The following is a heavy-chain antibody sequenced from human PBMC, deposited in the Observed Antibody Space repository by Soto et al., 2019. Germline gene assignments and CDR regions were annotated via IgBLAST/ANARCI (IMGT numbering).Heavy chain of an antibody. V-gene: IGHV4-30-2*01. J-gene: IGHJ4*02. CDR3: ASDSRAGYFDY. CDR2: IYHSGGT. Sequence: SETLYLTCAVSCGSISSGGYSWSWIRQPPGKGLEWIGYIYHSGGTYYNPSLKSRVTISVDRSKNQFSLKLSSVTAADTAVYYCASDSRAGYFDYWGQGTLVTVSS. CDR1: CGSISSGGYS. D-gene: IGHD3-10*01.